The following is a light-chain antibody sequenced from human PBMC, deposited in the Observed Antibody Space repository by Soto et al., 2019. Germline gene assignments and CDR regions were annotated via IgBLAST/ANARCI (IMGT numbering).Light chain of an antibody. J-gene: IGKJ3*01. CDR2: AAS. V-gene: IGKV1-17*01. CDR1: QGIRND. Sequence: DIQMTQSPSSLSASVGDRVTITCRASQGIRNDIGWYQQKPGKAPKRLIYAASSLQSGVPSRFSGSGSGTEFTLTISSLQPEDVATYYCLQHNSYPLTFGPGTKVDIK. CDR3: LQHNSYPLT.